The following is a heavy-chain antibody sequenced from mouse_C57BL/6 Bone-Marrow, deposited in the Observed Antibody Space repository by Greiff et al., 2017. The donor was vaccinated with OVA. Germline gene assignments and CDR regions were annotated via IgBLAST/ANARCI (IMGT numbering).Heavy chain of an antibody. D-gene: IGHD1-1*01. CDR3: TTFNITTVVATEGY. CDR2: IDPENGDT. CDR1: GFNIKDDY. J-gene: IGHJ2*01. V-gene: IGHV14-4*01. Sequence: VQLQQSGAELVRPGASVKLSCTASGFNIKDDYMHWVKQRPEQGLEWIGWIDPENGDTEYASKFQGKATITADTSSNTAYLQLSSLTSEDTAVYYCTTFNITTVVATEGYWGQGTTLTVSS.